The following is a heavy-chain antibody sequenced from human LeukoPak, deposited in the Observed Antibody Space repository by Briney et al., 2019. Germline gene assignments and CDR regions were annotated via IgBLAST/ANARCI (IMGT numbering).Heavy chain of an antibody. CDR3: ARARQWLAYFDY. CDR2: INAGNGNT. D-gene: IGHD6-19*01. Sequence: ASVKVSCKASGYTFTSYAMHWVRQAPGQRLEWMGWINAGNGNTKCSRKFQGRVTITRDTSASTAYMELGSLRSEDTAVYYCARARQWLAYFDYWGQGTLVTVSS. CDR1: GYTFTSYA. J-gene: IGHJ4*02. V-gene: IGHV1-3*01.